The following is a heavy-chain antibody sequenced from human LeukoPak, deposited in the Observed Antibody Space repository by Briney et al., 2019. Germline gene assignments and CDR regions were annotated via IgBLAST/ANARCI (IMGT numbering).Heavy chain of an antibody. Sequence: GGSLRLSCAASGFTVSSNFLSWVRQPPGKGLEWVSDIYSGGSTYYADSVKGRYTISRDNYKNTLYLQMNSLRADDTAVYYCTRGGGGSFPHYWGQGTLVTVSS. CDR1: GFTVSSNF. CDR2: IYSGGST. CDR3: TRGGGGSFPHY. V-gene: IGHV3-53*01. D-gene: IGHD2-21*01. J-gene: IGHJ4*02.